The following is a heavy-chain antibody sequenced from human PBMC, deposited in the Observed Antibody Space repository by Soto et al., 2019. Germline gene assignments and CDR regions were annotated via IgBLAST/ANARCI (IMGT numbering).Heavy chain of an antibody. D-gene: IGHD2-15*01. CDR3: ARRPYCSGGSCYLRLYFQH. J-gene: IGHJ1*01. CDR2: INHSGST. Sequence: SETLSLTCAVYGGSFSGYYWSWIRQPPGKGLEWIGEINHSGSTNYNPSLKSRVTISVDTSKNQFSLKLSSVTAADTAVYYCARRPYCSGGSCYLRLYFQHWGQGTLVTVSS. V-gene: IGHV4-34*01. CDR1: GGSFSGYY.